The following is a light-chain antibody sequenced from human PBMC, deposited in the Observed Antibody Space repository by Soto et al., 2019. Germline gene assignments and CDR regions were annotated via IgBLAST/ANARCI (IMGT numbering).Light chain of an antibody. CDR1: SSDVGSYDH. Sequence: QSALTQPASVSGSPGQSITISCSGTSSDVGSYDHVAWYQQFPGKTPKLTIYEVSNRPSGVSSRFSGSKSGNTASLTISGLQAADEADYYCIAYTGSSTSYVFGTGTQLTVL. CDR2: EVS. J-gene: IGLJ1*01. V-gene: IGLV2-14*01. CDR3: IAYTGSSTSYV.